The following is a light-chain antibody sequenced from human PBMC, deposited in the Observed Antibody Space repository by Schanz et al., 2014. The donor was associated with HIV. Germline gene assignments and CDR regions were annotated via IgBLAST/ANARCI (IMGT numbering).Light chain of an antibody. J-gene: IGKJ5*01. CDR2: GAS. CDR3: QQYGTSLIT. V-gene: IGKV3-20*01. Sequence: EIVLTQSPGTLSLSPGERGTLSCRASQSVKSNFIGWYQQKPGQAPRLLIFGASNRATGIPDRFSGGVSGTDFTLTITRVEAEDFAVYYCQQYGTSLITFGQGTRLETK. CDR1: QSVKSNF.